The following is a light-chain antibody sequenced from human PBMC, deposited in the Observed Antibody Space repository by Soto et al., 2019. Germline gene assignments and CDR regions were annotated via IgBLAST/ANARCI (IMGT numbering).Light chain of an antibody. CDR1: QNINSRY. CDR2: GTS. Sequence: EIVLTQSPGTLSLSPGERATLSCRASQNINSRYLAWYQQKPGQAPRLLIYGTSSRATGIPDRFSGSGSGTDFTLTLSRLEPEDFAVYYCQQFGSSPGYTFGPGTKVDIK. CDR3: QQFGSSPGYT. V-gene: IGKV3-20*01. J-gene: IGKJ3*01.